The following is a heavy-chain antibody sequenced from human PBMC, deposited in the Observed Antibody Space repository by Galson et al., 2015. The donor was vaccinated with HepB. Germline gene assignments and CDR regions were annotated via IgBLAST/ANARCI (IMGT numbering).Heavy chain of an antibody. D-gene: IGHD1-26*01. J-gene: IGHJ4*02. Sequence: SVTVSCKASGYTFTSYGISWVRQAPGQGLEWMGWISAYNGNTNYAQKLQGRVTMTTDTSTSTAYMELRSLRSDDTAVYYCARDRGSGSYYAGGPNKAELTIHLNYGGKGTLVTVSS. CDR2: ISAYNGNT. V-gene: IGHV1-18*01. CDR3: ARDRGSGSYYAGGPNKAELTIHLNY. CDR1: GYTFTSYG.